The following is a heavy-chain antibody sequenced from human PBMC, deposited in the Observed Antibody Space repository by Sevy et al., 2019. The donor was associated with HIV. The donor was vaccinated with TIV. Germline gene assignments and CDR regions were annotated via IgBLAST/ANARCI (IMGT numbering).Heavy chain of an antibody. CDR3: TTDMWEMVYAIGAAFDI. V-gene: IGHV3-15*01. J-gene: IGHJ3*02. Sequence: GGSLRLSCAASGFTFSNAWMSWVRQAPGKGLEWVGRIKSKTDGGTTDYAAPVKGRFTISRDDSKNTLYLQMNSLKTEDTAVYYCTTDMWEMVYAIGAAFDIWGQRTMVTVSS. D-gene: IGHD2-8*01. CDR2: IKSKTDGGTT. CDR1: GFTFSNAW.